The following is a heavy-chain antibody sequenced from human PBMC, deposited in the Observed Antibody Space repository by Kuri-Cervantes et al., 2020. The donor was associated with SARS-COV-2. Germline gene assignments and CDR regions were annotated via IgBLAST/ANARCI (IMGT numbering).Heavy chain of an antibody. CDR2: IRHDGSDK. V-gene: IGHV3-30*02. CDR1: GFIFDNYG. CDR3: AKRWELPALHY. J-gene: IGHJ4*02. Sequence: GESLKISCAASGFIFDNYGIHWVRQAPGKGLEWVAFIRHDGSDKFYADSVKGRFTISRDNSKSMVYLQMNSLRAEDTAVYYCAKRWELPALHYWGQGTLVTVSS. D-gene: IGHD1-26*01.